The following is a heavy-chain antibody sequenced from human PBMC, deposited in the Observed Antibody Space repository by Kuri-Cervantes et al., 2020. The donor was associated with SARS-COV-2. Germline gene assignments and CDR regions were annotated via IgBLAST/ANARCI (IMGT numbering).Heavy chain of an antibody. CDR1: GYTLTELS. CDR2: FGTEDGET. CDR3: ATIYYGSGSYSHFDY. V-gene: IGHV1-24*01. Sequence: SCKVAGYTLTELSMHWVRQAPGKGLEWMGGFGTEDGETIYGQKFQGRVTMTEDTSTDTAYMELSSLRSEDTAVYYCATIYYGSGSYSHFDYWGQGTLVTVSS. D-gene: IGHD3-10*01. J-gene: IGHJ4*02.